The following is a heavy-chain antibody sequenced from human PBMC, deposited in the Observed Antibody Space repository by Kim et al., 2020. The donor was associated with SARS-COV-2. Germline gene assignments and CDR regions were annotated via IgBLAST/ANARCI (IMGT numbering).Heavy chain of an antibody. CDR3: AKLGASDDAFDI. Sequence: YYPSLKSRVTMSVDTCKNQFSLELSSVTAADTAVYYCAKLGASDDAFDIWGQGTMVTVSS. J-gene: IGHJ3*02. V-gene: IGHV4-39*01.